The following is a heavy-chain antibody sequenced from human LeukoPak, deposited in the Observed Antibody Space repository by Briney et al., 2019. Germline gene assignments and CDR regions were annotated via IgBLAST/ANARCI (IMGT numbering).Heavy chain of an antibody. D-gene: IGHD3-22*01. CDR1: GFTFSSYG. J-gene: IGHJ4*02. Sequence: GGSLRLSCAASGFTFSSYGMHWVRQAPGKGLEWVAFIRYDGGNKYYADSVEGRFTISRDNSKNTLYLQMNNLRPEDTAVYNCAKDQSPGHYYDSSGYFDYWGQGTLVTVSS. V-gene: IGHV3-30*02. CDR3: AKDQSPGHYYDSSGYFDY. CDR2: IRYDGGNK.